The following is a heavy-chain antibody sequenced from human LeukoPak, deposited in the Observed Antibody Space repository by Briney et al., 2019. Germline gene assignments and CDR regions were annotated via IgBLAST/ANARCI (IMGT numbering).Heavy chain of an antibody. J-gene: IGHJ4*02. Sequence: GGSLRLSCAASGFTFSSYAMSWVRQAPGKGLEWVSGISGSGGSTYYADSVKGRFTISRDNSKNTLSLEMNSLSAADTAVYYCAKDLSYSSGWYGFDYWGQGTLVTVSS. CDR1: GFTFSSYA. D-gene: IGHD6-19*01. V-gene: IGHV3-23*01. CDR3: AKDLSYSSGWYGFDY. CDR2: ISGSGGST.